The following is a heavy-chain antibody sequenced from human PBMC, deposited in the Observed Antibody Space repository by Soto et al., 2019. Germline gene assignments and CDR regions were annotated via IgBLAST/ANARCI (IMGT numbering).Heavy chain of an antibody. CDR1: GGIFTNYG. J-gene: IGHJ4*02. D-gene: IGHD3-10*01. CDR2: LSFDGSTA. V-gene: IGHV3-33*01. Sequence: ALRVSCVGSGGIFTNYGMHWVRHAPGKGLEWLATLSFDGSTASYAESVRGRFKISIDTSRNTLYLQLDRMRIEDAGGYYCVSDLPDTASSDGYFHTLRQGPPITVSS. CDR3: VSDLPDTASSDGYFHT.